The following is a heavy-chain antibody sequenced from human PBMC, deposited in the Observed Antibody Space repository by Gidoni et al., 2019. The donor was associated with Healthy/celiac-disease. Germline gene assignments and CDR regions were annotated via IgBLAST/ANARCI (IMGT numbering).Heavy chain of an antibody. D-gene: IGHD1-26*01. J-gene: IGHJ6*02. CDR1: GATLTSHA. Sequence: QLLQPGAEGKKHGAPVKATCKAYGATLTSHAFSWGRQAPGPGLEWMGRIIPILGIANYAQKFQGRVTITADKATSTAYMELSSLRSEDTAVYYCAGDGGVGATPYDYGMDVWGQGTTVTVSS. V-gene: IGHV1-69*04. CDR2: IIPILGIA. CDR3: AGDGGVGATPYDYGMDV.